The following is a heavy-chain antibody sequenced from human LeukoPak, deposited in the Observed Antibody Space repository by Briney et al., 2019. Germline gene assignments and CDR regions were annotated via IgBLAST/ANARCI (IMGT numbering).Heavy chain of an antibody. D-gene: IGHD5-18*01. V-gene: IGHV3-21*01. Sequence: GGSLTLSCTASGFTFSTYSMTWVRQAPGKGLEWVSSISDSSTYIYYTDSVKGRFTISRDNAKNSLYLQMNSLRADDAAVYYCAREPTSMGSDYWGQGTLVTVSS. CDR2: ISDSSTYI. CDR1: GFTFSTYS. CDR3: AREPTSMGSDY. J-gene: IGHJ4*02.